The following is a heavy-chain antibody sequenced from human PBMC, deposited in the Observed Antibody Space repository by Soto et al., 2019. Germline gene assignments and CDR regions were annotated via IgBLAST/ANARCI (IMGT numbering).Heavy chain of an antibody. J-gene: IGHJ4*02. CDR3: ARHLEERRMATTPFDY. CDR1: GGSISGTTYY. V-gene: IGHV4-39*01. CDR2: IYYSGTT. D-gene: IGHD3-16*01. Sequence: QLQLQESGPGLVKPSETLSLTCNVSGGSISGTTYYWAWIRQPPGKGPEWIGSIYYSGTTYYKSSLKSRVTISVDAPNNQFSLKVSSVTAADTAVYYCARHLEERRMATTPFDYWGQGTLVTVSS.